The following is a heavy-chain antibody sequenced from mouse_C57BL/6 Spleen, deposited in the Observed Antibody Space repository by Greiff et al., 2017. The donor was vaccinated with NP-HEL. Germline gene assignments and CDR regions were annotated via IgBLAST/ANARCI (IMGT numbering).Heavy chain of an antibody. D-gene: IGHD1-1*01. CDR1: GYTFTSYW. Sequence: QVQLQQPGAELVKPGASVKLSCKASGYTFTSYWMQWVKQRPGQGLEWIGEVDPSDSYTNYNQKFKGKATLTVDTSSSTAYMQLSSLTSEDSAVYYCARGYGSSYGFDYWGQGTTLTVSS. CDR2: VDPSDSYT. CDR3: ARGYGSSYGFDY. J-gene: IGHJ2*01. V-gene: IGHV1-50*01.